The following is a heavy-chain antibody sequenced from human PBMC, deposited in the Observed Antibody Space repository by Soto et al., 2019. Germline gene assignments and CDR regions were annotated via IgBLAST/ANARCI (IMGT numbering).Heavy chain of an antibody. V-gene: IGHV4-31*03. CDR2: IYYSGTT. J-gene: IGHJ6*02. Sequence: QVQLQESGPGLVKPSQTLSLTCTVSGGSISSGGYYWNWIRHHPGKGLEWIGYIYYSGTTYYNPSLKSRVTISVDTSKNQFSLKLSSVTAADTAVYYCAASCVGCGGFNYYGMDVWGQGTTVTVSS. CDR3: AASCVGCGGFNYYGMDV. D-gene: IGHD2-21*01. CDR1: GGSISSGGYY.